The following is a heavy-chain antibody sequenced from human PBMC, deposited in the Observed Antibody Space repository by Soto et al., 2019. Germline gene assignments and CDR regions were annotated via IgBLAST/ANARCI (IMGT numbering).Heavy chain of an antibody. V-gene: IGHV4-31*03. Sequence: SETLSLTCTVYGGSISSGGYYWSWIRQHPGKGLEWIGYIYYSGSTYYNPSLKSRVTISVDTSKNQFSLKLSSVTAADTAVYYCARDYGDYYDSSGYYVDWGQGTLVTVSS. D-gene: IGHD3-22*01. J-gene: IGHJ4*02. CDR2: IYYSGST. CDR1: GGSISSGGYY. CDR3: ARDYGDYYDSSGYYVD.